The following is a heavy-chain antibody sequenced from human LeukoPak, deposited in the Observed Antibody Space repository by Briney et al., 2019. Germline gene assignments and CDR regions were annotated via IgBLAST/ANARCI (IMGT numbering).Heavy chain of an antibody. CDR1: GFSFNTYA. CDR2: ITKDGGGT. J-gene: IGHJ6*03. Sequence: GGSLRLSCAASGFSFNTYAMSWVRQAPGKGLEWVSAITKDGGGTYFADSVKGRFTISRDNSKNTLFLHLSSLAAEDTATYYCVRHLGFHYYYYMAVWGIGTTVTVSS. D-gene: IGHD3-10*01. CDR3: VRHLGFHYYYYMAV. V-gene: IGHV3-23*01.